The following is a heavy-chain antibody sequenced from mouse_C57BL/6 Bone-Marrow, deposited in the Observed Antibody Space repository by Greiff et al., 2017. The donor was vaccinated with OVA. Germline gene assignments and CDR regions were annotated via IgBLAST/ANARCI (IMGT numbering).Heavy chain of an antibody. D-gene: IGHD1-1*01. Sequence: VQLQQSGPVLVKPGASVKMSCKASGYTFTDYYMNWVKQSHGKSLEWIGVINPYNGGTSYNQKFKGKATLTVDKSSSTAYMELNSLTSEDSAVYYCARGYYGMPYYFNYWGQGTTLTVSS. CDR3: ARGYYGMPYYFNY. J-gene: IGHJ2*01. CDR1: GYTFTDYY. CDR2: INPYNGGT. V-gene: IGHV1-19*01.